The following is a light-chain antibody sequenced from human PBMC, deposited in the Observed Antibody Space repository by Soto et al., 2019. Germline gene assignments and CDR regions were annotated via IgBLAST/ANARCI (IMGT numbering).Light chain of an antibody. CDR2: AAS. J-gene: IGKJ1*01. Sequence: AIQMTQSPSSLSASVGDRVPITCRARQVIRNDLGWYQQKPGKAPKLLIYAASSLQSGVPSRFSGSGAGTDFTLTISSLQAEDFATYYWRLDYNYSWTFGQGTKVEIK. CDR1: QVIRND. V-gene: IGKV1-6*01. CDR3: RLDYNYSWT.